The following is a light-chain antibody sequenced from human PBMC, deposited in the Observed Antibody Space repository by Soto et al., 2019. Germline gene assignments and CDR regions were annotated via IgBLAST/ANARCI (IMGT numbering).Light chain of an antibody. CDR3: QQYGSSPWT. Sequence: EIVLTQSPGTLSLSPGERAPLSCRASQSVSSSYLAWYQQKPGQAPRLLIYGASSRATGIPDRFSGSGSGTGFALTISRLEPEDFAVYYCQQYGSSPWTFGQGTKVDIK. CDR2: GAS. J-gene: IGKJ1*01. CDR1: QSVSSSY. V-gene: IGKV3-20*01.